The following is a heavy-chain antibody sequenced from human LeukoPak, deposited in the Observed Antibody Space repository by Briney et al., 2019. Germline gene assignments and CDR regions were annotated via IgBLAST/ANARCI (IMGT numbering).Heavy chain of an antibody. D-gene: IGHD6-19*01. Sequence: GGSLRLSCTASGIVFSRTAMNWARQSPGRGLEWLSAISGGGERTLYADHVKGRFTISRDNSKNMVYLQMNSLRADDTAIYYCGKDGGQYSSGPEFDPRGQGALVTVSS. V-gene: IGHV3-23*01. CDR3: GKDGGQYSSGPEFDP. CDR1: GIVFSRTA. J-gene: IGHJ5*02. CDR2: ISGGGERT.